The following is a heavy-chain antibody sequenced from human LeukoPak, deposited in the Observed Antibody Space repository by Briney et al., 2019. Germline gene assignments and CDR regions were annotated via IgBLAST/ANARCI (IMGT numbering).Heavy chain of an antibody. D-gene: IGHD3-10*01. CDR1: GFTFSSYS. J-gene: IGHJ4*02. V-gene: IGHV3-21*01. CDR3: ARDGGLYSVVRGADYNCFDY. Sequence: PGGSLRLSCAASGFTFSSYSMNWVRQAPGKGLEWVSSISSSSSYIYYADSVKGRFTVSRDNSQYTVYLQMSSLRPEDTAVYYCARDGGLYSVVRGADYNCFDYWGQGTLVTVSS. CDR2: ISSSSSYI.